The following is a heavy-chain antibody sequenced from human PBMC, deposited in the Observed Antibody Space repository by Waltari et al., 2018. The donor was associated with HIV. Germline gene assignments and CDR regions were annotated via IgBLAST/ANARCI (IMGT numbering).Heavy chain of an antibody. J-gene: IGHJ3*02. Sequence: QVQLQESGPGLVKPSQTLSLTCTVSGRSISSGNSYWSRIRQPAGKGLEWIGRIYTSGSTNYNPSLKSRVTISVDTSKNQFSLKLSSVTAADTAVYYCARDRNYYYDSSGYFFNAFDIWGQGTMVTVSS. V-gene: IGHV4-61*02. CDR3: ARDRNYYYDSSGYFFNAFDI. D-gene: IGHD3-22*01. CDR2: IYTSGST. CDR1: GRSISSGNSY.